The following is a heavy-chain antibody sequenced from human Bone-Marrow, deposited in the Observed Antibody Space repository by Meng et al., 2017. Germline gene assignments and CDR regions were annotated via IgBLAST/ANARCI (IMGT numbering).Heavy chain of an antibody. CDR3: ARVYCSGGSCYPYGMDV. J-gene: IGHJ6*02. Sequence: SCAASGFTFSSYGMHWVRQAPGKGLEWVAVIWYDGSNKYYADSVKGRFTISRDNSKNTLYLQMNSLRAEDTAVYYCARVYCSGGSCYPYGMDVWGQGTTVTVSS. D-gene: IGHD2-15*01. CDR2: IWYDGSNK. V-gene: IGHV3-33*01. CDR1: GFTFSSYG.